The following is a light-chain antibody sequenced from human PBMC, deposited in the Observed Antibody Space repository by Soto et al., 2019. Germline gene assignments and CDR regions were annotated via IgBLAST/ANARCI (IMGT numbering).Light chain of an antibody. CDR1: SSNIGANYH. CDR3: QSYDSSLSGSV. CDR2: GNS. V-gene: IGLV1-40*01. Sequence: QSVLTQPPPVSGAPGQRVTISCTGSSSNIGANYHVHWYQQLPGTAPKLLIYGNSNRPSGVPDRFSGSKSGTSASLAITGLQAEDEAEYYCQSYDSSLSGSVFGGGTKLTVL. J-gene: IGLJ2*01.